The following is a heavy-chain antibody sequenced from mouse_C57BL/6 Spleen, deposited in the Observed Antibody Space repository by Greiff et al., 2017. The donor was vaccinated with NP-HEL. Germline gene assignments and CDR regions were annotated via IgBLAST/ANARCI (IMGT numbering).Heavy chain of an antibody. J-gene: IGHJ2*01. D-gene: IGHD1-1*01. CDR3: AREGDYYYGSSFHY. CDR2: INPSSGYT. V-gene: IGHV1-7*01. CDR1: GYTFTSYW. Sequence: VQLQQSGAELAKPGASVKLSCQASGYTFTSYWMHWVKQRPGQGLEWIGYINPSSGYTKYNQKFKAKATLPADKSSSTAYMQLSSLTYEDSAVYYCAREGDYYYGSSFHYWGQGTTLTVSS.